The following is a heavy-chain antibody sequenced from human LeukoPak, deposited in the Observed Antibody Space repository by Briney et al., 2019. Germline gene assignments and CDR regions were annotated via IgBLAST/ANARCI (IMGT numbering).Heavy chain of an antibody. CDR2: ISSSSSYI. D-gene: IGHD3-10*01. J-gene: IGHJ4*02. Sequence: PGGSLRLSCAASGFTFSSYSMNWVRQAPGKGLEWVSSISSSSSYIYYADSVKGRFTISRDNAKNSLYLQMNSLRAEDTALYYCAKAYGSGRSFFDYWGQGTLVTVSS. CDR1: GFTFSSYS. CDR3: AKAYGSGRSFFDY. V-gene: IGHV3-21*04.